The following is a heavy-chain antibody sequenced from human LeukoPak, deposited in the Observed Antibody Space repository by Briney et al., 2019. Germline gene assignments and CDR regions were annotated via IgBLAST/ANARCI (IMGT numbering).Heavy chain of an antibody. D-gene: IGHD1-26*01. Sequence: ASVKVSCKASGYTFTSYDINWVRQATGQGLEWIGWMNPNSGNTGYAQKFQGRVTMTRNTSIGTAYMELSSLRSEDTAVYYCARASTPEPRIVGASGAFDIWGQGTMVTVSS. CDR3: ARASTPEPRIVGASGAFDI. V-gene: IGHV1-8*01. CDR1: GYTFTSYD. J-gene: IGHJ3*02. CDR2: MNPNSGNT.